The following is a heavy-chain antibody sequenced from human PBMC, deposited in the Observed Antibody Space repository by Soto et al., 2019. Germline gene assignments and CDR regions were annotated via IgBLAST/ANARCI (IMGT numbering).Heavy chain of an antibody. J-gene: IGHJ3*02. V-gene: IGHV4-34*01. CDR2: INHSGST. Sequence: SETLSLTCAVYGGSFSGYYWSWIRQPPGKGLEWIGEINHSGSTNYNPSLKSRVTISVDTSKDQFSLKLSSVTAADTAVYYCARVPSSGYCSGGSCYVVADAFDIWGQGTMVTVSS. D-gene: IGHD2-15*01. CDR1: GGSFSGYY. CDR3: ARVPSSGYCSGGSCYVVADAFDI.